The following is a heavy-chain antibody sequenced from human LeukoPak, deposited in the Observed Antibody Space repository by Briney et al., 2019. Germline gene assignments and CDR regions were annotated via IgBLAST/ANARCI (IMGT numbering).Heavy chain of an antibody. CDR3: ARDVLRFCSSTSCYASWSY. CDR2: INWIGGSK. Sequence: GGSLRLSCAASGVTFDDYGMSWGRPAPRKGLEWVSGINWIGGSKGYADSVKGRFTISRDNAKNSLYLQMNSLRAEDTALYYCARDVLRFCSSTSCYASWSYWGQGTLVTVSS. J-gene: IGHJ4*02. CDR1: GVTFDDYG. V-gene: IGHV3-20*04. D-gene: IGHD2-2*01.